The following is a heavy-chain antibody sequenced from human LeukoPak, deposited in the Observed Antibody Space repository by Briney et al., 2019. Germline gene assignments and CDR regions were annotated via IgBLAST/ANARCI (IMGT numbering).Heavy chain of an antibody. CDR1: GYTFTGYY. V-gene: IGHV1-2*02. Sequence: ASVKVSCKASGYTFTGYYMHWVRQAPGQGLEWMGWINPNSGGTNYAQKFQGRVTMTRDTSISTAYMELSRLRSDDTAVYYCARDLLVAPEDDYWGQGTLVTVSS. D-gene: IGHD1-14*01. CDR2: INPNSGGT. J-gene: IGHJ4*02. CDR3: ARDLLVAPEDDY.